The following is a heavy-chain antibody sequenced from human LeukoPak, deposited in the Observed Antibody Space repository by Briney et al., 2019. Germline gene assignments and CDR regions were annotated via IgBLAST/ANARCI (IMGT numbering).Heavy chain of an antibody. CDR2: ISGSGGST. CDR1: GFTFSSYA. Sequence: GGSLRLSCAASGFTFSSYAMSWVRQAPGKGLEWVSAISGSGGSTYYADSVKGGFTISRDNSKNTLYLQMNSLRAEDTAVYYCAKGLRSITIFGVVRDPPLYYFDYWGQGTLVTVSS. CDR3: AKGLRSITIFGVVRDPPLYYFDY. J-gene: IGHJ4*02. D-gene: IGHD3-3*01. V-gene: IGHV3-23*01.